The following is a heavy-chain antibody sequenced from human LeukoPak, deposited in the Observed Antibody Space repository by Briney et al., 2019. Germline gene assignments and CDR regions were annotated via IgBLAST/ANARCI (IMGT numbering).Heavy chain of an antibody. CDR3: ANPGIAVAGTNYGMDV. CDR1: GGSFSGYY. J-gene: IGHJ6*02. D-gene: IGHD6-19*01. CDR2: INHSGST. V-gene: IGHV4-34*01. Sequence: SETLSLTCAVYGGSFSGYYWSWTRQPPGKGLEWIGEINHSGSTNYNPSLKSRVTISVDTSKNQFSLKLSSVTAADTAVYYCANPGIAVAGTNYGMDVWGQGTTVTVSS.